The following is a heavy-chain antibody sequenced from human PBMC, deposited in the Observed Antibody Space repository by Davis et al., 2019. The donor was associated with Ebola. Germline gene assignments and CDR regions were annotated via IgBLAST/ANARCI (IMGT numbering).Heavy chain of an antibody. Sequence: AASVKVSCKAFGYTFTSYAISWVRQAPGQGLEWMGGIIPIFGAANYAQKFQGRVTITADISTSTAYMELSILRSEDTAVYYCAREMSSATGTHYPFEYWGQGTLVTVSS. CDR2: IIPIFGAA. CDR3: AREMSSATGTHYPFEY. D-gene: IGHD1-1*01. V-gene: IGHV1-69*06. CDR1: GYTFTSYA. J-gene: IGHJ4*02.